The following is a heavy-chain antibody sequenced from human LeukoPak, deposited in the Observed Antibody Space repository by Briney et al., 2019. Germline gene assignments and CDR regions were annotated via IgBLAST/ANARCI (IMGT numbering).Heavy chain of an antibody. CDR1: GFTFSSYG. J-gene: IGHJ3*01. D-gene: IGHD5/OR15-5a*01. Sequence: GGSLRLSCAASGFTFSSYGMHWVRQAPGKGLEWVANINREGSEKHYADSVNGRFTISRDNAKNSMFLQMNSLRVDDTAMYYCVRDSGAYSSVYYDAFDFWGQGTVVTVSS. CDR3: VRDSGAYSSVYYDAFDF. CDR2: INREGSEK. V-gene: IGHV3-7*01.